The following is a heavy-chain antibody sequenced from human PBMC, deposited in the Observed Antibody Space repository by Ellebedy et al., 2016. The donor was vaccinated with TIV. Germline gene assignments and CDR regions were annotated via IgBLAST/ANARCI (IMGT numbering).Heavy chain of an antibody. J-gene: IGHJ5*02. CDR2: IWYDGTNK. V-gene: IGHV3-33*01. CDR3: ARGVFDIAAAGLGKNWYDP. CDR1: GFDFRTYS. Sequence: GESLKISCAASGFDFRTYSMHWVRQAPGKGLEWVAVIWYDGTNKYYADSVKGRFTISRDNSKNRLDLQMNCLRVDDTAVYYCARGVFDIAAAGLGKNWYDPWGQGTLVTVSS. D-gene: IGHD6-13*01.